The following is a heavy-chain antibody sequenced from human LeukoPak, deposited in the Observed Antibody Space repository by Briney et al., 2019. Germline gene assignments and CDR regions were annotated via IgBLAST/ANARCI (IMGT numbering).Heavy chain of an antibody. CDR3: ARREPTGRITIFGVVRY. D-gene: IGHD3-3*01. CDR1: GFTFSSYA. J-gene: IGHJ4*02. V-gene: IGHV3-23*01. CDR2: ISGSGGST. Sequence: GGSLRLSCAASGFTFSSYAMSWVRQAPGKGLEWVSAISGSGGSTYYADSVKGRFTISRDNSKNTLYLQMNSLRAEDTAVYYCARREPTGRITIFGVVRYWGQGTLVTVSS.